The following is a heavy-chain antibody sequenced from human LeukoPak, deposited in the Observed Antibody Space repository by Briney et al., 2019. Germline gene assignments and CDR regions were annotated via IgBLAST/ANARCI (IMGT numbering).Heavy chain of an antibody. CDR3: ASGYSYGKVDY. V-gene: IGHV3-48*03. CDR1: GFTFSSYE. CDR2: ISSSGSTI. J-gene: IGHJ4*02. D-gene: IGHD5-18*01. Sequence: GGSLRLSCAASGFTFSSYEMNWVSQAPGKGLEWVSYISSSGSTIYYADSVKGRFTISRDNAKNSLYLQMNSLRAEDTAVYYCASGYSYGKVDYWGQGTLVTVSS.